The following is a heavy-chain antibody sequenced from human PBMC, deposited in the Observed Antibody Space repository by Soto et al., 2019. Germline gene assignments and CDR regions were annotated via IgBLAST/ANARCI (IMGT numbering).Heavy chain of an antibody. CDR3: AREKEVVTMVRGVTLTLYYYYGMDV. CDR1: GGTFSSYA. CDR2: IIPIFGTA. Sequence: GASVKVSCKASGGTFSSYAISWVRQAPGQGLEWMGGIIPIFGTANYAQKFQGRVTITADESTSTAYMELSSLRSEDTAVYYCAREKEVVTMVRGVTLTLYYYYGMDVWGQGTTVTVSS. V-gene: IGHV1-69*13. J-gene: IGHJ6*02. D-gene: IGHD3-10*01.